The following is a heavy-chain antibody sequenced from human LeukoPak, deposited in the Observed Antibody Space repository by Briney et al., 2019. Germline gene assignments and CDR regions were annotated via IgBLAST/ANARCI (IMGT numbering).Heavy chain of an antibody. J-gene: IGHJ6*03. Sequence: PSETLSLTCTVSGGSISSGSYYWSWIRQPAGKGLEWIGRIYTSGGTNYNPSLKSRVTISVDTSKNQFSLKLSSVTAADTAVYYCARASPMDVWGKGTTVTVSS. V-gene: IGHV4-61*02. CDR1: GGSISSGSYY. CDR2: IYTSGGT. CDR3: ARASPMDV.